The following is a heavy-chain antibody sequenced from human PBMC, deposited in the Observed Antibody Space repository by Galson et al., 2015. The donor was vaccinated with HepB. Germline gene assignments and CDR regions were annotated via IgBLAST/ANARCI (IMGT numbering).Heavy chain of an antibody. CDR2: ISTSSGNP. J-gene: IGHJ5*01. Sequence: SVKVSCKASGYTFTAFAMNWVRQAPGQGLEWMGWISTSSGNPTYAQGFTGRFVFSLDTSVSTAYLQISSLKAEDTAVYYCLRGSCFRGYDSHSCRQGVKLTASP. V-gene: IGHV7-4-1*02. D-gene: IGHD5-12*01. CDR3: LRGSCFRGYDSHS. CDR1: GYTFTAFA.